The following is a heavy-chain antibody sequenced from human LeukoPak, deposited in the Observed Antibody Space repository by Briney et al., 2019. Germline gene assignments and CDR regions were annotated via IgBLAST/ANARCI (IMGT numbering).Heavy chain of an antibody. D-gene: IGHD3-9*01. V-gene: IGHV1-24*01. J-gene: IGHJ5*02. CDR2: FDPEDGET. Sequence: ASVKVSCKVSGYTLTELSMHWVRQAPGKGLEWMGGFDPEDGETIYAQKFQGRVTMTEDTSTDTAYMELSSLISEDTAVYYCTTLTGIPGPRWLDPWDQGTLVTVSS. CDR3: TTLTGIPGPRWLDP. CDR1: GYTLTELS.